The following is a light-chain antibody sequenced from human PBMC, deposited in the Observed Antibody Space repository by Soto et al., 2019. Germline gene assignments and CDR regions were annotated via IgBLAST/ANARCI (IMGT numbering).Light chain of an antibody. CDR1: QDISSW. CDR2: AAS. J-gene: IGKJ4*01. Sequence: DIQMTQSPSSVSASVGDRVTITCRASQDISSWLAWYQQKPGNAPKVLIFAASTLQRGVPSRFSGSGSGTDFTLTISSLQPEDFATYFCQQAGSFPLTFGGGTKV. CDR3: QQAGSFPLT. V-gene: IGKV1-12*01.